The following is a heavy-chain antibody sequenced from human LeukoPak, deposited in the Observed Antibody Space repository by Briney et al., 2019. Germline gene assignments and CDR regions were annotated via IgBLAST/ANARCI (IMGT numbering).Heavy chain of an antibody. CDR1: GYSISSGYY. CDR2: FYHSGST. D-gene: IGHD6-13*01. CDR3: ARDPGGSSWSANYYYYAMDV. V-gene: IGHV4-38-2*02. J-gene: IGHJ6*02. Sequence: SETLSLTCTVSGYSISSGYYWGWIRQPPGKGLEWIGSFYHSGSTYYNPSLKSRVTISVDTSKTQFSLKLTSVTAADTAVYYCARDPGGSSWSANYYYYAMDVWGQGTTVTVSS.